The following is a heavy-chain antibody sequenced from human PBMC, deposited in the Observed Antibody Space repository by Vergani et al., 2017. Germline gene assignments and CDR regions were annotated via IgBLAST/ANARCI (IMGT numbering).Heavy chain of an antibody. D-gene: IGHD3-22*01. CDR3: ARGPYYYDSSGYYTSFGY. CDR2: IYHSGST. V-gene: IGHV4-38-2*01. CDR1: GYSISSGYY. J-gene: IGHJ4*02. Sequence: QVQLQESGPGLVKPSETLSLTCAVSGYSISSGYYWGWIRQPPGKGLEWLGSIYHSGSTYYNPSLKSRVTISVDTSKHQFSLKLSSVTAADTAVYYCARGPYYYDSSGYYTSFGYWGQGTLVTVSS.